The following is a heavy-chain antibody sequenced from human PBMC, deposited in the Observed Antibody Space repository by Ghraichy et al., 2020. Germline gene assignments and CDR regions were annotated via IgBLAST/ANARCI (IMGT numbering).Heavy chain of an antibody. V-gene: IGHV3-48*02. Sequence: GGSLRLSCAASGFTFSSYSMNWVRQAPGKGLEWVSYISSSSTIYYADSVKGRFSISRDNAKNSLYLQMNSLRDEDTAVYYCARGSRGVTDYWGQGTLVTVSS. CDR2: ISSSSTI. D-gene: IGHD3-10*01. CDR1: GFTFSSYS. CDR3: ARGSRGVTDY. J-gene: IGHJ4*02.